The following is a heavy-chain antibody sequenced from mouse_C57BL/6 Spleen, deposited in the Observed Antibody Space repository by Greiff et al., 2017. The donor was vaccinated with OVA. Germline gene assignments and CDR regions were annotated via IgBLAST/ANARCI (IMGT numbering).Heavy chain of an antibody. V-gene: IGHV1-61*01. CDR1: GYTFPRYW. CDR2: IYPSDSET. J-gene: IGHJ1*03. D-gene: IGHD2-5*01. Sequence: QVQLQQPGAELVRPGSSVKLSCKASGYTFPRYWMGWVKQRPGQGLEWIGNIYPSDSETHYNQKFKDKATLTVDKSSSTAYMQLSSLTSEDSAVYYCAGSYSNWYFDVWGTGTTVTVSS. CDR3: AGSYSNWYFDV.